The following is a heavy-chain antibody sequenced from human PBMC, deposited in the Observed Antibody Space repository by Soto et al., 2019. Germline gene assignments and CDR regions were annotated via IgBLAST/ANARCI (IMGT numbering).Heavy chain of an antibody. CDR2: IIPILGIA. J-gene: IGHJ6*03. D-gene: IGHD6-13*01. CDR3: ASWGLWVQQLVPGDYYYMDV. CDR1: GGTFSSYT. V-gene: IGHV1-69*02. Sequence: QVQLVQSGAEVKKPGSSVKVSCKASGGTFSSYTISWVRQAPGQGLEWMGRIIPILGIANYAQKFQGRVTITADKSTSTAYMELSSLRSEDTAVYYCASWGLWVQQLVPGDYYYMDVWGKGTTVTVSS.